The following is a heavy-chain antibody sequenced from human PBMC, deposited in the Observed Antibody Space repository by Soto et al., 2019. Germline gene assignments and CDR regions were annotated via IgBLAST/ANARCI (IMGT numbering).Heavy chain of an antibody. CDR3: TISLRFLEWLLY. J-gene: IGHJ4*02. CDR1: GYTFTSYG. D-gene: IGHD3-3*01. Sequence: ASVKVSCKASGYTFTSYGISWVRQAPGQGLEWMGWISAYNGNTNYAQKLQGRVTMTTDTSTSTAYMELRSLKTEDTAVYYCTISLRFLEWLLYWGQGTLVTVSS. CDR2: ISAYNGNT. V-gene: IGHV1-18*01.